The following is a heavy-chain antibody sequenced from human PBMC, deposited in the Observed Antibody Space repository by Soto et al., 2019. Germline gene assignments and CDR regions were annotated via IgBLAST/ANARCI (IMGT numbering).Heavy chain of an antibody. D-gene: IGHD4-4*01. J-gene: IGHJ4*02. Sequence: EVQLLESGGGLVQPGGSLRLSCAASGFTFSSYAMSWVRQAPGKGLEWVSSISGSGGSTYYPDSVKGRFTISRDNSKNTLYLQMNSLRAEDTAVYYCATRPPGSNYVPLDYWGQGTLVTVSS. CDR3: ATRPPGSNYVPLDY. CDR2: ISGSGGST. V-gene: IGHV3-23*01. CDR1: GFTFSSYA.